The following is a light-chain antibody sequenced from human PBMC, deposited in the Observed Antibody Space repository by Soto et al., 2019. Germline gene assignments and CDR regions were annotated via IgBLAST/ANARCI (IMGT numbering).Light chain of an antibody. CDR3: QQLNTSPIT. CDR2: GAS. Sequence: IQLTQSPSSLSASVGDRVTITCRASQGISSYLAWYQQKPGKAPKLLIYGASTLEGGVPFRFSGSGSGTDFTLTISSLQPEDFATYYRQQLNTSPITFGQGTRLEIK. CDR1: QGISSY. V-gene: IGKV1-9*01. J-gene: IGKJ5*01.